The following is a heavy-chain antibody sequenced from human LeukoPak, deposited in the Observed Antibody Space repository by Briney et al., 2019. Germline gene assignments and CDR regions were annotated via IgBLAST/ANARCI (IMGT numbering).Heavy chain of an antibody. V-gene: IGHV1-69*06. Sequence: SVKVSCKASGGTFSSYAISWVRQAPGQGLEWMGGIIPIFGTANYAQKFQGRVTMTEDTSTDTAYMELSSLRSEDTAVYYCATASQLWLPFDYWGQGTLVTVSS. CDR2: IIPIFGTA. D-gene: IGHD5-18*01. CDR3: ATASQLWLPFDY. CDR1: GGTFSSYA. J-gene: IGHJ4*02.